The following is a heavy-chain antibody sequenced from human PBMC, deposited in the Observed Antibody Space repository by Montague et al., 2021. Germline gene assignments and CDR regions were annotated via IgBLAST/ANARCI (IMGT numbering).Heavy chain of an antibody. J-gene: IGHJ6*03. CDR2: VSHGGRT. CDR3: ARERDRYYYMDI. V-gene: IGHV4-38-2*02. Sequence: SETLSLTCTVSRSLINSDYYWGWIRQPPGKGLEWMGSVSHGGRTYYNPSLKSRVTISVDTSNNHFSLKLSSVTAADTAMYYCARERDRYYYMDIWGEGITITVSS. CDR1: RSLINSDYY.